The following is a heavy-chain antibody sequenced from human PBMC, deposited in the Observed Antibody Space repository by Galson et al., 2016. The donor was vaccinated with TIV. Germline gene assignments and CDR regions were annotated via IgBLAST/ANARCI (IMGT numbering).Heavy chain of an antibody. D-gene: IGHD1-26*01. CDR2: ISPSSESL. CDR3: ARDVKTGRDWYFAL. V-gene: IGHV3-48*01. CDR1: EFSFNGYT. Sequence: SLRLSCAVSEFSFNGYTMNWVRQAPGKGLEWASYISPSSESLYYADSVKGRFTISRDNAKNSLFLQMNSLRVEDTAGYYCARDVKTGRDWYFALWGRGTLVTVSS. J-gene: IGHJ2*01.